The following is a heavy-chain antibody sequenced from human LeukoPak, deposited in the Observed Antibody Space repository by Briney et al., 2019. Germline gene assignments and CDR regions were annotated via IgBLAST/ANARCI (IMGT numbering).Heavy chain of an antibody. CDR2: TSYDGSNK. CDR1: GFTFSSYA. V-gene: IGHV3-30-3*01. Sequence: GGSLRLSCAASGFTFSSYAMHWVRQAPGKGLEWVAVTSYDGSNKYYADSVKGRFTISRDNSKNTLYLQMNSLRAEDTAVYYCARDSQWYYGMDVWGQGTTVTVSS. CDR3: ARDSQWYYGMDV. J-gene: IGHJ6*02. D-gene: IGHD6-19*01.